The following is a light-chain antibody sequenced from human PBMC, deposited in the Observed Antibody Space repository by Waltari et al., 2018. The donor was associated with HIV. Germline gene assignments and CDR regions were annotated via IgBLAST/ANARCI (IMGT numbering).Light chain of an antibody. Sequence: EMVLTQSPGTLSLFAGERATLSCRASQSVNSRYLAWYQQKPGQAPRLVIDGASSRATGIPDRFSGSGSGTDFTLTISRLEPEDFAVYYCQHYGTFTFGGGTKVEIK. CDR3: QHYGTFT. V-gene: IGKV3-20*01. CDR1: QSVNSRY. CDR2: GAS. J-gene: IGKJ4*01.